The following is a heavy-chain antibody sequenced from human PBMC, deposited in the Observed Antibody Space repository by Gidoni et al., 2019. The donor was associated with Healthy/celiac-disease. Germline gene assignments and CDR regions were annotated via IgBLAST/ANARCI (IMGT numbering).Heavy chain of an antibody. CDR3: AHSPKRGIAVAGTGARVGGFDY. V-gene: IGHV2-5*02. D-gene: IGHD6-19*01. CDR1: GFSLSTSGVG. CDR2: IYWDDDK. J-gene: IGHJ4*02. Sequence: QITLKESGPTLVKPTQTLTLTCTFSGFSLSTSGVGVGWIRPPPGKALEWLALIYWDDDKRYSPSLKSRLTITKDTSKNQVVLTMTNMDPVDTATYYCAHSPKRGIAVAGTGARVGGFDYWGQGTLVTVSA.